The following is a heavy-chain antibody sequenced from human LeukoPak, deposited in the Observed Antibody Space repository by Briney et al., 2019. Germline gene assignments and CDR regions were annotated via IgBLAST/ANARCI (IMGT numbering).Heavy chain of an antibody. V-gene: IGHV1-46*01. CDR3: ARGPQKAYDIVSGSYRYHFDY. Sequence: ASVKVSCKASGYTFTSYYMHWVRQAPGQGLEWMGIINPSGGSTSYAQKFQGRVTMTRDMSTSTAYMELSSLRSEDTAVYYCARGPQKAYDIVSGSYRYHFDYWGQGTLVTVSS. J-gene: IGHJ4*02. CDR1: GYTFTSYY. D-gene: IGHD3-16*02. CDR2: INPSGGST.